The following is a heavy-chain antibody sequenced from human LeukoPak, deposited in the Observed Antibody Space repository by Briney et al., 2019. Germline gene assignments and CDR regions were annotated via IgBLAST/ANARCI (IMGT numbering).Heavy chain of an antibody. V-gene: IGHV3-23*01. Sequence: PGGSLRLSCAASGFTVSSNYMSWVRQAPGKGLEWVSAISGSGGSTYYADSVKGRFTISRDNSKNTLYLQMNSLRAEDTAVYYCAKDMIRFDYWGQGTLVTVSS. CDR3: AKDMIRFDY. J-gene: IGHJ4*02. D-gene: IGHD3-16*01. CDR1: GFTVSSNY. CDR2: ISGSGGST.